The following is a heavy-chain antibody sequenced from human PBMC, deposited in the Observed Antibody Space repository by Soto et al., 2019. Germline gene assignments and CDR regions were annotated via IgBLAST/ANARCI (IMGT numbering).Heavy chain of an antibody. J-gene: IGHJ4*02. Sequence: EVQLVESGGDLVQPGGSLRLSCAASGFTFSSYGMNWVRQAPGKGLEWVSHISSSTSVIYYADSVKGRFTISRDNAKKSVVLQLKSLRVEDRAVYSCARDRPLGVHTYVCGCWGQGTLVTVSS. D-gene: IGHD2-8*01. V-gene: IGHV3-48*01. CDR3: ARDRPLGVHTYVCGC. CDR1: GFTFSSYG. CDR2: ISSSTSVI.